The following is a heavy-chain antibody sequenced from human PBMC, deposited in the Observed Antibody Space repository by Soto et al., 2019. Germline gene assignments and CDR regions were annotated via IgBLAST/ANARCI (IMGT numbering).Heavy chain of an antibody. CDR2: IWYDGSNK. CDR1: GFTFSSYG. CDR3: ARVAEWVTRGLRFLEWSPLYYYYGMDV. V-gene: IGHV3-33*01. D-gene: IGHD3-3*01. J-gene: IGHJ6*02. Sequence: GGSLRLSCAASGFTFSSYGMHWVRQAPGKGLEWVAVIWYDGSNKYYADSVKGRFTISRDNSKNTLYLQMNSLRAEDTAVYYCARVAEWVTRGLRFLEWSPLYYYYGMDVWGQGTTVTVSS.